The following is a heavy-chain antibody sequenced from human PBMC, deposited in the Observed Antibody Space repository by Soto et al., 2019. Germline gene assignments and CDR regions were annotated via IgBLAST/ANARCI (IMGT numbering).Heavy chain of an antibody. Sequence: QLQLQESGPGLVKPSETLSLTCTVSGGPISSSNYYWGWIRQPPGKGLEWIGSIGYSGSTYYNPSLKSRVTISVDTSNNQFSLRLSSVTAADTAVYYCARRSGYNFYYNYYGMDVWGQGTTVTVSS. D-gene: IGHD3-22*01. J-gene: IGHJ6*02. CDR2: IGYSGST. CDR1: GGPISSSNYY. CDR3: ARRSGYNFYYNYYGMDV. V-gene: IGHV4-39*01.